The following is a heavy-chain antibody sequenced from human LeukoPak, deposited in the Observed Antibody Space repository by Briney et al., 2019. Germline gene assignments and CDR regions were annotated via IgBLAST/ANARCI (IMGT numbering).Heavy chain of an antibody. CDR3: ARIMTYYYGSGTYNTFDI. V-gene: IGHV5-51*01. J-gene: IGHJ3*02. CDR2: IYTGNSDT. D-gene: IGHD3-10*01. CDR1: GYSFTSYW. Sequence: GESLKISCKGSGYSFTSYWIGWVRRMPGKGLEWMGIIYTGNSDTRYSPSFEGQVTISADKSITTAYLQWSSLKASDTAMYYCARIMTYYYGSGTYNTFDIWGQGIMVTVSS.